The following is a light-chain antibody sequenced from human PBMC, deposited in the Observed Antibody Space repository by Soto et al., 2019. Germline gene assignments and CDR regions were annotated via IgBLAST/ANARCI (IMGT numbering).Light chain of an antibody. V-gene: IGLV2-23*01. Sequence: QSALTQPASVSGSPEQSITISCTGTSSDVGAYNLVSWYQQHPGKAPRLIIYEGSKRPSGISHRFSGSKSDNTASLTISGLRAEVEAHYHCCSYAGSRTFVFGGGTKLTVL. CDR1: SSDVGAYNL. J-gene: IGLJ2*01. CDR2: EGS. CDR3: CSYAGSRTFV.